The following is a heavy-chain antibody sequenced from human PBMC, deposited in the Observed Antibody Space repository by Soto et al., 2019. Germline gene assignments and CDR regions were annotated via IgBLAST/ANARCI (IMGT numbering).Heavy chain of an antibody. D-gene: IGHD6-19*01. CDR1: GYSFTSYW. Sequence: EVQLVQSGAEVKKPGESLKISCKGSGYSFTSYWIGWVRQMPGKGLEWMGIIYPGDSDTRYSPSFQGQVTISADKSISTAYLQWSSLKASDTAMYYCASASSGWYAHQDYYYYGMDVWGQGTTVTVSS. V-gene: IGHV5-51*01. CDR3: ASASSGWYAHQDYYYYGMDV. CDR2: IYPGDSDT. J-gene: IGHJ6*02.